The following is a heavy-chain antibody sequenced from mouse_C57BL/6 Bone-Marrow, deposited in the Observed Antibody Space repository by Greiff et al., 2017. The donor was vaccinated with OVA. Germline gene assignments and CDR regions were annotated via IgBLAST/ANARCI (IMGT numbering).Heavy chain of an antibody. D-gene: IGHD1-1*01. CDR1: GYTFTDYY. CDR2: INPYNGGT. CDR3: ARRYYGSA. V-gene: IGHV1-19*01. J-gene: IGHJ3*01. Sequence: EVMLVESGPVLVKPGASVKMSCKASGYTFTDYYMNWVKQSHGKSLEWIGVINPYNGGTSYNQKFKGKATLTVDKSSSTAYMELNSLTSEDSAVYYCARRYYGSAWGQGTLVTVSA.